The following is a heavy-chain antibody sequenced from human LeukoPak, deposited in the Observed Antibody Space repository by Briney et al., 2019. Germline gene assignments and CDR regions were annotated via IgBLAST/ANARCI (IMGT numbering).Heavy chain of an antibody. D-gene: IGHD4-17*01. CDR2: LSRGSTTT. Sequence: GGSLRLSCAASGFTFSSYFMSWVRQAPGKGLEWVAGLSRGSTTTYYADSVEGRFTISRDNSKNTLYLQMNSPRAEDTAIYYCAKDRGDYTNWFDPWGQGTLVTVSS. V-gene: IGHV3-23*01. CDR1: GFTFSSYF. CDR3: AKDRGDYTNWFDP. J-gene: IGHJ5*02.